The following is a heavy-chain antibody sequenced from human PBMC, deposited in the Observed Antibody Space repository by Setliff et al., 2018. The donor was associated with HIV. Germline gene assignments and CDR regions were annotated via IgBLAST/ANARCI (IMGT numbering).Heavy chain of an antibody. CDR1: GFTFSDYY. D-gene: IGHD6-6*01. CDR2: ISSSYI. V-gene: IGHV3-11*06. Sequence: GGSLRLSCAASGFTFSDYYMSWIRQAPGKGLEWVSYISSSYIYYADSVRGRFTISRDNDENSLYLQMSNLRPEDTAVYFCARATEQLVQDALDIWGQGTMVTVS. J-gene: IGHJ3*02. CDR3: ARATEQLVQDALDI.